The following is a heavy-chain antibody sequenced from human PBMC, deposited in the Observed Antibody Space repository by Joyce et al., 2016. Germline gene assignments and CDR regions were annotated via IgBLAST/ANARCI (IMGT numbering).Heavy chain of an antibody. CDR1: GGSVINSHW. CDR2: IYLTGSI. J-gene: IGHJ6*02. CDR3: ARDGVVVAGSRTYGLEV. Sequence: QVQLQESGPGLVKPSGTLSLTCAVSGGSVINSHWWSWVRQSPEKGLEWIGEIYLTGSINYNPSLKSRVTISMDKSKNQVSLRLTSMTAADTAVYYCARDGVVVAGSRTYGLEVWGQGTTVTVSS. V-gene: IGHV4-4*02. D-gene: IGHD2-15*01.